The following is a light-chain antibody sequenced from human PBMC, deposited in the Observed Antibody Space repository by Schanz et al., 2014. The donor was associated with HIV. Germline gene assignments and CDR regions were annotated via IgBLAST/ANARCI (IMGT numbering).Light chain of an antibody. Sequence: QSVLTQPPSASGTPGQRVTISCSGSRSNIATNTVNWYQQLPGTAPKLLMYSNDQRPSGVPDRFSGSKSGTSASLAISGLQSEDEADYYCAAWDDRSYVLFGGGTQLTVL. CDR1: RSNIATNT. V-gene: IGLV1-44*01. CDR3: AAWDDRSYVL. CDR2: SND. J-gene: IGLJ3*02.